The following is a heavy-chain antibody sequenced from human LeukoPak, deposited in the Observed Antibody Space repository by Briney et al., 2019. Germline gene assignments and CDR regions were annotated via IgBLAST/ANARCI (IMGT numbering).Heavy chain of an antibody. CDR2: IYPGDSAT. D-gene: IGHD2-2*01. CDR1: GYSSTSYW. V-gene: IGHV5-51*01. CDR3: ARLGSTSCYGPPEGCYGMDV. Sequence: GESLKISCKGSGYSSTSYWIGWVRQMPGKGLEWMGIIYPGDSATRYSPSFQGQVTISADKSISAAYLQWSSLKASDTAMYYCARLGSTSCYGPPEGCYGMDVWGQGTTVTVSS. J-gene: IGHJ6*02.